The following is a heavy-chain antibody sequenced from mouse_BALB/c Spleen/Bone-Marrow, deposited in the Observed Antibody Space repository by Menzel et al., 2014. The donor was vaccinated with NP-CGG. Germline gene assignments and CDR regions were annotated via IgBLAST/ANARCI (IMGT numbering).Heavy chain of an antibody. D-gene: IGHD2-10*02. CDR2: SRNKAKRYTT. CDR3: ARDVGYGNYFVY. V-gene: IGHV7-1*02. J-gene: IGHJ3*01. CDR1: GFTFXDFY. Sequence: EVHLVESGGGLVRPGDSLRLSCATSGFTFXDFYMEWVRRPPGKRLEWIAASRNKAKRYTTEYSASVKGRFIVSRDTSQSILYLQMNALRAEDTAIYYCARDVGYGNYFVYWGQGTLVTVSA.